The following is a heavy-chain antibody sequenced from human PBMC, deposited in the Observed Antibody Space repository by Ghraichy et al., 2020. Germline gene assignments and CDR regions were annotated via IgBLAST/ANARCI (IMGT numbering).Heavy chain of an antibody. CDR1: GYTFTSYA. CDR2: INTNTGNP. J-gene: IGHJ4*02. Sequence: ASVKVSCKASGYTFTSYAMNWVRQAPGQGLEWMGWINTNTGNPTYAQGFTGRFVFSLDTSVSTAYLQISSLKAEDTAVYYCVRETPLVGATAFDYWGQGTLVTVSS. CDR3: VRETPLVGATAFDY. D-gene: IGHD1-26*01. V-gene: IGHV7-4-1*02.